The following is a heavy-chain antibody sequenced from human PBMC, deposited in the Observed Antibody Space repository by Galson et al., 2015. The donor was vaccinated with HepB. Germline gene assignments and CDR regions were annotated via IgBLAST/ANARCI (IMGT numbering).Heavy chain of an antibody. J-gene: IGHJ4*02. CDR3: ARDGGLLVPFDY. V-gene: IGHV3-30*04. CDR1: EFTFSNYA. Sequence: SLRLSCAASEFTFSNYAMHWVRQAPGKGLEWVAIISYDGSSAFYADSVRGRFTISRDNYKDTLYLQMNSLRRVDTAVYYCARDGGLLVPFDYWGQGALVTVSS. CDR2: ISYDGSSA. D-gene: IGHD6-13*01.